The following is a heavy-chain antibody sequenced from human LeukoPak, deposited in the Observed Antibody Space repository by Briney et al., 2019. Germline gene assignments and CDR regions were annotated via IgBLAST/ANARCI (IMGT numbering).Heavy chain of an antibody. D-gene: IGHD6-13*01. CDR1: GFTFSNYG. CDR3: AKEQAPRVSAQLDF. V-gene: IGHV3-30*18. J-gene: IGHJ4*02. CDR2: ISYEGSAT. Sequence: GGSLRLSCAVSGFTFSNYGMHWVRQAPGKGLEWMAVISYEGSATYYADSVRGRFTISRDNSKNTLNLQMNSLRPDDTAVYYCAKEQAPRVSAQLDFWGQGTLVTVSS.